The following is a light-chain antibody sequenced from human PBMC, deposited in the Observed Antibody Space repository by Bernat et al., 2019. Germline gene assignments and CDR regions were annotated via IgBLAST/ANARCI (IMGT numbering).Light chain of an antibody. Sequence: DIQVTQSPSSLSASVGDRVTITCRASQDITKYLNWYQHKPGKAPKLLIFDASKLQPGVASRFSGSGSGTDFTFTISNLQPEDVGTYYCQQFEHLFPLTFGGGTKVEI. CDR1: QDITKY. V-gene: IGKV1-33*01. CDR3: QQFEHLFPLT. J-gene: IGKJ4*01. CDR2: DAS.